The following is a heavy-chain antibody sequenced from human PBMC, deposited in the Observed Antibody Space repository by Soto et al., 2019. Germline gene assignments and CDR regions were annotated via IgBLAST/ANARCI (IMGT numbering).Heavy chain of an antibody. V-gene: IGHV1-8*01. D-gene: IGHD3-10*01. CDR3: ARGRFIRPSXNVLLWFGGGNYYGMDV. CDR2: MNPNSGNT. Sequence: GASVKVSCKASGYTFTSYDINWVRQATGQGLEWMGWMNPNSGNTGYAQKFQGRVTMTRNTSISTAYMELSSLRSEDAAVYYCARGRFIRPSXNVLLWFGGGNYYGMDVWGQGTTVTVSS. CDR1: GYTFTSYD. J-gene: IGHJ6*02.